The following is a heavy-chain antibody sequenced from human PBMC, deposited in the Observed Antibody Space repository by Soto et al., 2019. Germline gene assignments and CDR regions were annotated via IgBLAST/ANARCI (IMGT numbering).Heavy chain of an antibody. D-gene: IGHD3-22*01. Sequence: SETLSLTCTVSGGSISSSSYYWGWIRQPPGKGLEWIGSIYYSGSTYYNPSLKSRVTISVDTSKNQFSLKLSSVTAADTAVYYCARQTNDPDHYYDSGGYYFDYWGQGTLVTVSS. CDR1: GGSISSSSYY. CDR2: IYYSGST. V-gene: IGHV4-39*01. CDR3: ARQTNDPDHYYDSGGYYFDY. J-gene: IGHJ4*02.